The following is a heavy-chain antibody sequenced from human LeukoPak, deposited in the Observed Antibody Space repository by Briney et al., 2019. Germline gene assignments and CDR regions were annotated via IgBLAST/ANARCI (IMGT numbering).Heavy chain of an antibody. V-gene: IGHV3-48*03. J-gene: IGHJ4*02. Sequence: GGSLRLSCAVSGFTFSHYDMIWVRQAPGKGLECLSYISSGGTIHYADSVGGRFTVSRDNAENALYLQMNSLTVEDTAFYYCARVHTGVAAGDYWGQGTLVTVSS. CDR1: GFTFSHYD. CDR2: ISSGGTI. CDR3: ARVHTGVAAGDY. D-gene: IGHD2-15*01.